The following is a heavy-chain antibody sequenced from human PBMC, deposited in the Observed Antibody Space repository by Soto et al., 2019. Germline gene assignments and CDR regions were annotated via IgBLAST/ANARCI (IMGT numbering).Heavy chain of an antibody. CDR1: GYTFTSYG. D-gene: IGHD3-3*01. CDR2: ISAYNGNT. Sequence: GASVKVSCKASGYTFTSYGISWVRQAPGQGLEWMGWISAYNGNTNYAQKLQGRVTMTTDTSTSTAYMELRSLRSDDTAVYYCARDYYDFWSGYHTLNYYGMDAWGQGTTVTVSS. J-gene: IGHJ6*02. CDR3: ARDYYDFWSGYHTLNYYGMDA. V-gene: IGHV1-18*04.